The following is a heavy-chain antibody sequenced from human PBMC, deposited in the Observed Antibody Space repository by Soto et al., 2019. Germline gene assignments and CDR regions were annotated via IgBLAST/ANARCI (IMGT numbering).Heavy chain of an antibody. CDR2: ISGSGGST. CDR3: XKFPSIVVVVAAIDY. CDR1: GFTFSSYA. D-gene: IGHD2-15*01. V-gene: IGHV3-23*01. Sequence: GGSLRLSCAASGFTFSSYAMSWVRQAPGKGLEWVSAISGSGGSTYYADSVXXXXXXXXXXXXXXXXXXXXXXXXXXXXXXXXXKFPSIVVVVAAIDYWGQGTLVTVSS. J-gene: IGHJ4*02.